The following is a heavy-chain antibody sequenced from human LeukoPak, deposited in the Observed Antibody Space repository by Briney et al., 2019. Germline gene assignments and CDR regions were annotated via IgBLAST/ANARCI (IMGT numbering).Heavy chain of an antibody. CDR2: IYTSGRT. D-gene: IGHD3-22*01. V-gene: IGHV4-4*07. Sequence: SETLSLTRTLPGGSISSYYWSWIPQPAGKGVEWIGRIYTSGRTNYNPSLKRRVNISVDKSNKQFSLKLNSATAADKAVYYCASQYYGSSGYYYVGYFDYWGQGTLVTVSS. J-gene: IGHJ4*02. CDR3: ASQYYGSSGYYYVGYFDY. CDR1: GGSISSYY.